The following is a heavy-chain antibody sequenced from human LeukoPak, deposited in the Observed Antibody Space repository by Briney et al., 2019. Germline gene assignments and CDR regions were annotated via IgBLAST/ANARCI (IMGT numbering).Heavy chain of an antibody. D-gene: IGHD3-22*01. Sequence: SVKVSCKASGFTFTSSAMQWVRQVRGQRLEWIGWIVVGSGNTNYAQKFQERVTITRDMSTSTAYMELSSLRSEDTAVYYCAAGLYYYDSSGYYSYYYYYGMDVWGQGTTVTVS. CDR2: IVVGSGNT. CDR1: GFTFTSSA. J-gene: IGHJ6*02. V-gene: IGHV1-58*02. CDR3: AAGLYYYDSSGYYSYYYYYGMDV.